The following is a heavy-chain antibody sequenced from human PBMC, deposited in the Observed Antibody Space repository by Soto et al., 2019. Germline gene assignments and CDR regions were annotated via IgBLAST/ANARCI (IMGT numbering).Heavy chain of an antibody. Sequence: QVQLQESGPGLVKPSQTLSLTCTVSGGSISSGGYYWTWIRQHPGKGLEWIGDNYYSGITYYNPSLKSLFTISLDTSKNQFSLKLSSVTAADTAVYYCARGSSRAALYYGMDVWGQGTTVTVSS. V-gene: IGHV4-31*01. CDR1: GGSISSGGYY. CDR3: ARGSSRAALYYGMDV. D-gene: IGHD6-6*01. J-gene: IGHJ6*02. CDR2: NYYSGIT.